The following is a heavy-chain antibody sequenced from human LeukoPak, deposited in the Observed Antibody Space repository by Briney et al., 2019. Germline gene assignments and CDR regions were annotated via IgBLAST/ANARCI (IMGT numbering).Heavy chain of an antibody. Sequence: GASVKVSCKASGYTFTSYGISWVRQAPGHGLEWMGWISAYNGNTNYAQKLQGRVTMTTDTSTSTAYMELRSLRSDDTAVYYCARVRYCSSTSCYTGWFDPWGQGTLVTVSS. D-gene: IGHD2-2*02. CDR2: ISAYNGNT. V-gene: IGHV1-18*01. J-gene: IGHJ5*02. CDR3: ARVRYCSSTSCYTGWFDP. CDR1: GYTFTSYG.